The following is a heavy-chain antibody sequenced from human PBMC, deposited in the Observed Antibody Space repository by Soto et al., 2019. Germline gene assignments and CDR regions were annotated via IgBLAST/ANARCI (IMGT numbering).Heavy chain of an antibody. V-gene: IGHV3-23*01. CDR2: ISGSGGST. Sequence: GESLKISCAASGFTFSSYAMSWVRQAPGKGLEWVSAISGSGGSTYYADSVKGRFTISRDNSKNTLYLQMNSLRAEDTAVYYCAKELTGNRLYYYFDYWGQGTLVTVSS. CDR1: GFTFSSYA. D-gene: IGHD7-27*01. CDR3: AKELTGNRLYYYFDY. J-gene: IGHJ4*02.